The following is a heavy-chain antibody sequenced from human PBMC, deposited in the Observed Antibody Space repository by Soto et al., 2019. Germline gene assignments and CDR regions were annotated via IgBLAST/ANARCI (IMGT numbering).Heavy chain of an antibody. Sequence: SETLSLTCTVSGGSISSSSYYWGWIRQPPGKGLEWIGSIYYSGSTYYNPSLKSRVTISVDTSKNQFSLKLSSVTAADTAVYYCARHGSESTMVRGVIYYYYYGMDVWDQGTTVTVSS. J-gene: IGHJ6*02. CDR2: IYYSGST. D-gene: IGHD3-10*01. CDR3: ARHGSESTMVRGVIYYYYYGMDV. V-gene: IGHV4-39*01. CDR1: GGSISSSSYY.